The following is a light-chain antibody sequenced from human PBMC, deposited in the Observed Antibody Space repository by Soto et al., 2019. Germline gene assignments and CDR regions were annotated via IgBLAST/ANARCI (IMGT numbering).Light chain of an antibody. J-gene: IGLJ3*02. CDR3: AAWDDSLSGVV. V-gene: IGLV1-44*01. Sequence: QSVLTQPPSASGTPGQRVSISCSGSSSNIGRNSVNWYQRFPGTAPKLLIYNHNQRPSGVPARFSGSKFGTSVSLVISGLQSKDEADYYCAAWDDSLSGVVFGGGTKLTVL. CDR1: SSNIGRNS. CDR2: NHN.